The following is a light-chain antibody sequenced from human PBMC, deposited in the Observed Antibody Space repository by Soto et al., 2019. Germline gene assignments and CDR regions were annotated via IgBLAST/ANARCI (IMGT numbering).Light chain of an antibody. Sequence: IVMTQSPDSLSVSLVDRATINCTSSQNVLYSSNNNNYLAWYQQKPGQPPKLLIYWASARESGVPDRFSGSGSGTDFTLTISSLQAEDVAVYYCQQYYSTPWTFGQGTKV. V-gene: IGKV4-1*01. CDR3: QQYYSTPWT. CDR2: WAS. CDR1: QNVLYSSNNNNY. J-gene: IGKJ1*01.